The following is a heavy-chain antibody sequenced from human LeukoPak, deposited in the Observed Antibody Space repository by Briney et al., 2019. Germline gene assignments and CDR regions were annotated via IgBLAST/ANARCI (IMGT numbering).Heavy chain of an antibody. D-gene: IGHD3-10*01. Sequence: SEALSLTCTVLGDSIRSYYRSWIRQPAGKGLEWIGCIYNFGNINYTPSLKSRVTMSVDASKNQYSLKLSSVTAADTAVYYCARGPTYGSGEPIDYWGQGTLVTVSS. CDR1: GDSIRSYY. CDR2: IYNFGNI. V-gene: IGHV4-4*07. J-gene: IGHJ4*02. CDR3: ARGPTYGSGEPIDY.